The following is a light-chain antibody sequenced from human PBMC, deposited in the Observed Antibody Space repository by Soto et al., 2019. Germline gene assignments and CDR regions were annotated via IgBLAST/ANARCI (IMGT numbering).Light chain of an antibody. Sequence: QSALTQPASVSGSPGQSITISCTGTSSDVGSYNLVSWYQQHPGKAPKLMIYEVSKRPSGVSNRFSGSKSGNTASLTISGLQAEDEADYYCCSYAGSSTRGYVFGTGTKVTVL. CDR3: CSYAGSSTRGYV. V-gene: IGLV2-23*02. CDR1: SSDVGSYNL. J-gene: IGLJ1*01. CDR2: EVS.